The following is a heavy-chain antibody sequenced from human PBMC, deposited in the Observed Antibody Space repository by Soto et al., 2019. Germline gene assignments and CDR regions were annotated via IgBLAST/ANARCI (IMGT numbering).Heavy chain of an antibody. Sequence: SLRLSCAASGFTFNSYVMTWVRQAPGEGLEWVSSISRSGRGSAYYADSVKGRFTISRDNSENTLFLQMNNLRDEDTALYYCARGRYLDSSDYWVANLPFDHWGLGTLVTISS. CDR3: ARGRYLDSSDYWVANLPFDH. V-gene: IGHV3-23*01. CDR2: ISRSGRGSA. D-gene: IGHD3-22*01. J-gene: IGHJ4*02. CDR1: GFTFNSYV.